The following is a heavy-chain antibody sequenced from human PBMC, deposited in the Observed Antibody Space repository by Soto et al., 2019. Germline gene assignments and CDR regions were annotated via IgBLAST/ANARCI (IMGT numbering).Heavy chain of an antibody. CDR3: AKATATGGGAFDI. CDR2: ILVSDST. V-gene: IGHV3-23*01. D-gene: IGHD2-8*02. CDR1: GFIFSSYD. J-gene: IGHJ3*02. Sequence: GSLRVSGPASGFIFSSYDMSWVRQAPGKALEWVSTILVSDSTHYDDSVRGRFTISRDRSKNTVYLQMNSLTAGDTAVYYCAKATATGGGAFDISGQGTMVTVSS.